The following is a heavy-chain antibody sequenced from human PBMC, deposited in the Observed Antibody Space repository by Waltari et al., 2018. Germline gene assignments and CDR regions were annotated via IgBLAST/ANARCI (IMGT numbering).Heavy chain of an antibody. V-gene: IGHV3-7*01. Sequence: EVQLEESGGGLVQPGGSLTVPCSAPGFSFRKYWLRWVRQAPGKGLEFVANINLDGSEKYYLDSVKGRFTISRDNAKKSLYLQMNSLRAEDTAVYYCARDRDAADYWGQGTRVTVSS. CDR3: ARDRDAADY. CDR2: INLDGSEK. D-gene: IGHD3-10*01. CDR1: GFSFRKYW. J-gene: IGHJ4*02.